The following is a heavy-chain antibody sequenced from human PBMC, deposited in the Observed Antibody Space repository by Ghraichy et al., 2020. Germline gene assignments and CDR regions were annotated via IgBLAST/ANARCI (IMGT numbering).Heavy chain of an antibody. V-gene: IGHV2-5*02. CDR1: GFSLSTSGVG. CDR3: ALEIPGFAAGDLGY. Sequence: SGPTLVKPTQTLTLTCTFSGFSLSTSGVGVGWIRQPPGKALEWLALIYWDDDKRYSPSLKSRLTITKDTSKNQVVLTMTNMDPVDTATYYCALEIPGFAAGDLGYWGQGTLVTVSS. CDR2: IYWDDDK. J-gene: IGHJ4*02. D-gene: IGHD4-17*01.